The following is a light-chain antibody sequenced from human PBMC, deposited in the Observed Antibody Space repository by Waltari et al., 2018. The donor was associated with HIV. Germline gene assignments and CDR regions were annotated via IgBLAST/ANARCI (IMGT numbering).Light chain of an antibody. CDR3: QQYDNLPFT. J-gene: IGKJ3*01. Sequence: DIQMTQSPSSLSASVGDRVTITCQASQDISNYLNWYQQKPGKAPKLLIYDASNLETGVPSRFSGSGSGTDFTFTISSLQPEDIATYYCQQYDNLPFTFGPGTKVDSK. CDR2: DAS. CDR1: QDISNY. V-gene: IGKV1-33*01.